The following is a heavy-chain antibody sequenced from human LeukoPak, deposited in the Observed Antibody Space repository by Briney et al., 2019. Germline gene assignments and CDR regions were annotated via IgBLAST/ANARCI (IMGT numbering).Heavy chain of an antibody. V-gene: IGHV4-59*01. CDR3: VREYGEDGGFCP. CDR1: GGSISSYY. J-gene: IGHJ5*01. CDR2: IYYSGSA. D-gene: IGHD3-10*01. Sequence: SETLSLTCTVSGGSISSYYWSWVRQPPGKGMGWVGYIYYSGSANYNPSLKRRVTISVDTSQKQFSLKLRSLTAAAPAGYYCVREYGEDGGFCPLGQGTPVTGSS.